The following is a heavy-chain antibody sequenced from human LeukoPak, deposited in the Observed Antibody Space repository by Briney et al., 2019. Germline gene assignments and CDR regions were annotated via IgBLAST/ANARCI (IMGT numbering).Heavy chain of an antibody. V-gene: IGHV4-31*03. J-gene: IGHJ5*02. CDR3: ARAYPLAPRFGELYNWFDP. CDR2: IYYSGST. D-gene: IGHD3-10*01. CDR1: GGSISSGGYY. Sequence: SETLSLTCTVSGGSISSGGYYWSWIRQHPGKGLEWIGYIYYSGSTYYNPSLKSRVTISVDTSKNQFSLKLSSVTAADTAVYYCARAYPLAPRFGELYNWFDPWGQGTLVTVSS.